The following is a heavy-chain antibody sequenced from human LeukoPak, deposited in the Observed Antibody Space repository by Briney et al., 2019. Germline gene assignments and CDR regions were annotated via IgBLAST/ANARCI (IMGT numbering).Heavy chain of an antibody. V-gene: IGHV3-48*03. Sequence: PRRSLRPYRALSGFTLTNYGMTSVRPPPATAMGWFSYISTCGTTIYYADSVRGRFTISRGNAKNSLYLQMNSLRAEDTAVYYCSRDSSDYYDGIIYPQAIEYFDYWGQGTLVTVSS. D-gene: IGHD3-22*01. CDR3: SRDSSDYYDGIIYPQAIEYFDY. CDR2: ISTCGTTI. CDR1: GFTLTNYG. J-gene: IGHJ4*02.